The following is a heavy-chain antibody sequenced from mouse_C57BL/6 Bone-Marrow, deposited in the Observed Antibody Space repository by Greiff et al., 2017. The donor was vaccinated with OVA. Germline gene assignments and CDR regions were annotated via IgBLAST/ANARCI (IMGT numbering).Heavy chain of an antibody. J-gene: IGHJ3*01. V-gene: IGHV1-26*01. Sequence: EVQLQQSGPELVKPGASVKISCKASGYTFTDYYMNWVKQSHGKSLEWIGDINPNNGGTSYNQKFKGNATLTVDKSSSTAYMELRSLTSEDSAVYYCARTRLRREGWFAYWGQGTLVTVSA. CDR2: INPNNGGT. CDR3: ARTRLRREGWFAY. D-gene: IGHD2-4*01. CDR1: GYTFTDYY.